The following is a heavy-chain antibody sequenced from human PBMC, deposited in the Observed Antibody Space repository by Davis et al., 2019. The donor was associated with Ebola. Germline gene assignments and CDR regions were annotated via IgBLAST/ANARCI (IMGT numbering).Heavy chain of an antibody. CDR1: GFTFSISG. CDR2: IRSDGSVK. J-gene: IGHJ4*02. V-gene: IGHV3-30*02. CDR3: ARECSGGSCQGGY. Sequence: GESLKISCAASGFTFSISGMHWVRQAPGKGLEWVAFIRSDGSVKYYADSLKGRFTISRDNAKNSLYLQMNSLRSEDTAVYYCARECSGGSCQGGYWGQGTLVTVSS. D-gene: IGHD2-15*01.